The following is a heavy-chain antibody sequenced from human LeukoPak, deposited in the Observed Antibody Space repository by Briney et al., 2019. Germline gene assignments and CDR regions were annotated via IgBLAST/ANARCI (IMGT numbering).Heavy chain of an antibody. V-gene: IGHV3-30*03. CDR2: ISYDGSNK. CDR3: ARDSRSAAVYYYYGMDV. J-gene: IGHJ6*04. D-gene: IGHD2-2*01. Sequence: PGGSLRLSCAASGFIFSSYGMHWVRQAPGKGLEGVAVISYDGSNKYYADSVKGRFTISRDNSKNTLYLQMNSLRAEDTAVYYCARDSRSAAVYYYYGMDVWGKGTTVTVSS. CDR1: GFIFSSYG.